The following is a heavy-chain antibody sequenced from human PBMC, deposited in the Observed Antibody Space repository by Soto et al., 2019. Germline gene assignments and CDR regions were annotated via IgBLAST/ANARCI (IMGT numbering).Heavy chain of an antibody. CDR1: GGSISSYY. V-gene: IGHV4-59*01. CDR3: ARGLYYDFWSGYYTANWFDP. J-gene: IGHJ5*02. Sequence: SETLSLTCTVSGGSISSYYWSWIWQPPGKGLEWIGYIYYSGSTNYNPSLKSRVTISVDTSKNQFSLKLSSVTAADTAVYYCARGLYYDFWSGYYTANWFDPWGQGTLVTVSS. D-gene: IGHD3-3*01. CDR2: IYYSGST.